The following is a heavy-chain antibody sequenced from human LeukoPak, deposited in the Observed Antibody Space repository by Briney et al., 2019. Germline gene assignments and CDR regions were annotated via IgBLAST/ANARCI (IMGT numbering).Heavy chain of an antibody. CDR3: ARVESNGSGSYIEY. CDR1: GFTFSSYG. J-gene: IGHJ4*02. CDR2: INHSGST. Sequence: GSLRLSCAASGFTFSSYGMNWVRQPPGKGLEWIGEINHSGSTNYNPSLKSRVTISVDTSKNQFSLKLSSVTAADTAVYYCARVESNGSGSYIEYWGQGTLVTVSS. V-gene: IGHV4-34*01. D-gene: IGHD3-10*01.